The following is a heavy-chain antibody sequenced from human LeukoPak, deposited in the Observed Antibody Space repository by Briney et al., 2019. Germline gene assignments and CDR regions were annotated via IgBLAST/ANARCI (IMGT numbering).Heavy chain of an antibody. CDR2: ISAYNGNT. CDR3: ARAPYYDILTGYYDNWFDP. V-gene: IGHV1-18*01. J-gene: IGHJ5*02. Sequence: GASVKVSCKASGGTFTSYGISWVRQAPGQGLEWMGWISAYNGNTNYAQKLQGRVTMTTDTSTSTAYMELRSLRSDDTAVYYCARAPYYDILTGYYDNWFDPWGQGTLVTVSS. D-gene: IGHD3-9*01. CDR1: GGTFTSYG.